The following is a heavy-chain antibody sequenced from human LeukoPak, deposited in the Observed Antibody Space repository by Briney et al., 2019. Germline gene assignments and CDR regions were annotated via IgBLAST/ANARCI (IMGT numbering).Heavy chain of an antibody. Sequence: GGSLRLSCAASGFTFSSYWMHWVRQAPGKGLVWVSRINSDGSSTSYADSVKGRFTISRDNAKNTLYLQMNSLRAEDTAVYYCARGGDGDAFDIWGQGTMVTVSS. J-gene: IGHJ3*02. CDR3: ARGGDGDAFDI. CDR1: GFTFSSYW. D-gene: IGHD7-27*01. V-gene: IGHV3-74*01. CDR2: INSDGSST.